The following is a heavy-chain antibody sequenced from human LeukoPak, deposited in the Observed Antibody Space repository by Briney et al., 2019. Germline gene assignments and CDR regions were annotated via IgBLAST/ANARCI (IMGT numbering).Heavy chain of an antibody. V-gene: IGHV1-2*06. D-gene: IGHD5-12*01. CDR1: GYTFTGYY. CDR2: INSNNGAT. J-gene: IGHJ4*02. CDR3: ARDQVMVATPYFDS. Sequence: ASVKVSCKSSGYTFTGYYMHWVRQARGQGLEWMGRINSNNGATIYAQKFQGRVTMTRDTSISTIYMELRRLTSDDTAMYYCARDQVMVATPYFDSWGQGTLVTVSS.